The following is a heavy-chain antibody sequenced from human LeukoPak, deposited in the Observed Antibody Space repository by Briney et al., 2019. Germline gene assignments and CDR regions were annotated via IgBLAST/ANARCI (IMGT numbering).Heavy chain of an antibody. CDR3: ARQVVGSWSNWFDP. CDR1: GGSISSSSYY. Sequence: SETLSLTCTVSGGSISSSSYYWGWIRQPPGKGLEWIGSIYYSGSTYYNPSLKSRVTISVDTSKNQFSLKLSSVTAADTAVYYCARQVVGSWSNWFDPWGQGTLVTVSS. D-gene: IGHD6-13*01. V-gene: IGHV4-39*01. CDR2: IYYSGST. J-gene: IGHJ5*02.